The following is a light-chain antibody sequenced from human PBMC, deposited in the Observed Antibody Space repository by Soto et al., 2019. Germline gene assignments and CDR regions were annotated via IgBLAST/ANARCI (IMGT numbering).Light chain of an antibody. V-gene: IGKV1-39*01. J-gene: IGKJ2*01. CDR3: QQSYSIFYT. Sequence: DTQMTKSPSSLSASVGDRVTITCRASQKIRTYLNWYQQKPGKAPKVLIYDASTLQSGVPSRFSGSGSGTDFTLTITSLQPEDFATYYCQQSYSIFYTFVPGTKV. CDR1: QKIRTY. CDR2: DAS.